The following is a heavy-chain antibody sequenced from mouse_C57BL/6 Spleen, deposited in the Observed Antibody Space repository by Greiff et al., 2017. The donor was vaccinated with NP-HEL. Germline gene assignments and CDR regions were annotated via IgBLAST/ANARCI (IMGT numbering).Heavy chain of an antibody. CDR3: ARLWVLRYQSHFDY. V-gene: IGHV1-50*01. D-gene: IGHD1-1*01. Sequence: VQLQQSGAELVKPGASVKLSCKASGYTFTSYWMQWVKQRPGQGLEWIGEIDPSDSYTNYNQKFKGKATLTVDTSSSTAYMQLSSLTSDDSAVYYCARLWVLRYQSHFDYWGQGTTLTVSS. J-gene: IGHJ2*01. CDR1: GYTFTSYW. CDR2: IDPSDSYT.